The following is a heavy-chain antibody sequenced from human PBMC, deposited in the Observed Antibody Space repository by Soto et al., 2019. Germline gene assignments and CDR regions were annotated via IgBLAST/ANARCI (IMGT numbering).Heavy chain of an antibody. CDR1: GFTFSSYG. CDR3: ARDRLHYYYMDV. CDR2: IWYDGSNK. J-gene: IGHJ6*03. V-gene: IGHV3-33*01. Sequence: QVQLVESGGGVVQPGRSLRLSCAASGFTFSSYGMHWVRQAPGKGLEWVAVIWYDGSNKYYADSVKGRFTISRDNSKNTLYLQMNSLRAEDTAVYYCARDRLHYYYMDVCGKGTTVTVSS.